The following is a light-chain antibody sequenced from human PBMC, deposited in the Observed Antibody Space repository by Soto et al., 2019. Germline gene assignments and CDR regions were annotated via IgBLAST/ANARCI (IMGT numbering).Light chain of an antibody. Sequence: EVVLTQSPGTLSLSPGERATISCRASQSVSNKYVAWYQQKPDQAPRLLIFGSSDTATGIADRCSGSWSGTAFFPPIIRLEPEDVAVYYCQQHGSSPPHTFGRGTKLEIK. V-gene: IGKV3-20*01. CDR3: QQHGSSPPHT. CDR2: GSS. CDR1: QSVSNKY. J-gene: IGKJ2*01.